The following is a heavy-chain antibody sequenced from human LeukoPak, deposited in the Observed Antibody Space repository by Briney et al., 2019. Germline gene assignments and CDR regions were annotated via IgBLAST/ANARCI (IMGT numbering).Heavy chain of an antibody. J-gene: IGHJ3*01. CDR2: INAANGNT. D-gene: IGHD1-14*01. CDR1: RNTFSSNI. Sequence: ASVKVSCKTSRNTFSSNIINWVRQAPGQRLDWMGWINAANGNTKYSEKFQGRVTITRDTSASAVYMELNSLRSEDTAVYYCARERPTTTAFHVWGQGTMVTVS. CDR3: ARERPTTTAFHV. V-gene: IGHV1-3*01.